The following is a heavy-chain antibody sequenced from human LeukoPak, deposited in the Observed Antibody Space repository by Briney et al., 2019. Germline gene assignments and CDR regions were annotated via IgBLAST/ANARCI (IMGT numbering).Heavy chain of an antibody. Sequence: SQTLSLTCAISGDSASSNSAAWNWIRQSPSRGLEWLGRTYYRSKWYNDYAVSVKSRITINPDTSKNQFSLQPNSVTPEDTAVYYCARGYCSSTSCSVYYYYGMDVWGQGTTVTVSS. V-gene: IGHV6-1*01. CDR1: GDSASSNSAA. J-gene: IGHJ6*02. D-gene: IGHD2-2*01. CDR3: ARGYCSSTSCSVYYYYGMDV. CDR2: TYYRSKWYN.